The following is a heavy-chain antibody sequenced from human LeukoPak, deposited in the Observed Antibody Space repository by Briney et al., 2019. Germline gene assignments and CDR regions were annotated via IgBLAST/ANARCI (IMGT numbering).Heavy chain of an antibody. J-gene: IGHJ4*02. CDR3: ATTPRGPPGRVQFDY. CDR2: FDPEDGET. D-gene: IGHD3-10*01. CDR1: GYTFTGYY. V-gene: IGHV1-24*01. Sequence: VASVKVSCKASGYTFTGYYMHWVRQAPGKGLEWMGGFDPEDGETIYAQKFQGRVTMTEDTSTDTAYMELSSLRSEDTAVYYCATTPRGPPGRVQFDYWGQGTLVTVSS.